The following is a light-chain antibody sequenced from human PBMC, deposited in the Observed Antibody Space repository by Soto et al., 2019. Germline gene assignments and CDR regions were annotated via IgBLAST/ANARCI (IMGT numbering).Light chain of an antibody. Sequence: RASQSISNSLAWYKQXPGKAPXXLIYDASTLENGVPSRFSVSGSGTEFTLTIRSRKPDDSATYYGQQYSYYRTFGQGTKVDIK. CDR2: DAS. V-gene: IGKV1-5*01. J-gene: IGKJ1*01. CDR1: QSISNS. CDR3: QQYSYYRT.